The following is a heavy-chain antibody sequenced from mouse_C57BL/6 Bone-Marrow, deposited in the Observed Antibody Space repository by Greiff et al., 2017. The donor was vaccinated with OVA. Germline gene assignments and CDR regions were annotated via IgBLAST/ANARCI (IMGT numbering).Heavy chain of an antibody. D-gene: IGHD2-1*01. CDR3: ARIYYGNGGDY. V-gene: IGHV2-6*01. CDR1: GFSLTSYG. J-gene: IGHJ4*01. Sequence: QVQLKESAPGLVAPSQSLSITCTVSGFSLTSYGVDWVRQSPGKGLEWLGVIWGVGSTNYNSALKSRLSISKDNSKSQVFLKMNSLQTDDTAMYYCARIYYGNGGDYWGQGTSVTVSS. CDR2: IWGVGST.